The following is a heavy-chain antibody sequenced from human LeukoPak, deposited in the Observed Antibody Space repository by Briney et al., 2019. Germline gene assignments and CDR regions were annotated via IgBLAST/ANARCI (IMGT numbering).Heavy chain of an antibody. CDR2: INHSGST. V-gene: IGHV4-34*01. CDR1: GGSFSGYY. J-gene: IGHJ4*02. CDR3: ASYGGNSDFDY. D-gene: IGHD4-23*01. Sequence: PSETLSLTCAVYGGSFSGYYWSWIRQPPGKGLEWIGEINHSGSTNYNPSLKSRVTISVDTSKNQFSLKLSSVTAAHTAVYYCASYGGNSDFDYWGQGTLVTVSS.